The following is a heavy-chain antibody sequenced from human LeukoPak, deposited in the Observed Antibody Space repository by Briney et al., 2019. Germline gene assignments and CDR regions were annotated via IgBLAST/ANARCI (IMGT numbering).Heavy chain of an antibody. D-gene: IGHD4-17*01. CDR1: GGTFSSYA. V-gene: IGHV1-69*04. J-gene: IGHJ4*01. CDR2: IIPILGIA. Sequence: SVKVSCKASGGTFSSYAISWVRPAPGQGLEWMGRIIPILGIANYAQKFQGRVTITADKSTSTAYMELSSLRSEDPAVYYCASAYDYGMFYYFAYSGQRTLPTVSS. CDR3: ASAYDYGMFYYFAY.